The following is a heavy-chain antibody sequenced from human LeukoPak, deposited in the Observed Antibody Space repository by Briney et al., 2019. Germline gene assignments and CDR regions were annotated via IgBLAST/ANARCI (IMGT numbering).Heavy chain of an antibody. Sequence: SETLSLTCAVYGGSFSGYYWSWIRQPPGKELEWIGEINHSGSTNYNPSLKSRVTISVDTSKNQFSLKLSSVTAADTAVYYCARGNDDSSGYDLYYFDYWGQGTLVTVSS. D-gene: IGHD3-22*01. CDR2: INHSGST. CDR1: GGSFSGYY. V-gene: IGHV4-34*01. J-gene: IGHJ4*02. CDR3: ARGNDDSSGYDLYYFDY.